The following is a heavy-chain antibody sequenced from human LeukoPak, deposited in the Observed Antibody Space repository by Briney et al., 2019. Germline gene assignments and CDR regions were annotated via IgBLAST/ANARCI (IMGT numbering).Heavy chain of an antibody. Sequence: ASVKVSCKASGYTFTGYYMHWVRQAPGQGLEWMGWINPNSGGTNYAQKFQGRVTMTRDTSISTAYMELSRLRSDDTAVYYCARGYCTNGVCFRMDVWGKGTTVTVSS. V-gene: IGHV1-2*02. CDR3: ARGYCTNGVCFRMDV. J-gene: IGHJ6*03. D-gene: IGHD2-8*01. CDR2: INPNSGGT. CDR1: GYTFTGYY.